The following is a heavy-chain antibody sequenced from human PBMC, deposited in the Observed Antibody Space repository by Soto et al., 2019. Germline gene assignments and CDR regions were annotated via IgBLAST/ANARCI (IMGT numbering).Heavy chain of an antibody. CDR1: GFPFSKYA. D-gene: IGHD5-18*01. Sequence: GGFLRLSCAASGFPFSKYAMNWVRQAPGKGLEWISGIRGSDGSTYYADSVKGRFTISRDNSNSALFLQMNSLRAEDTALYYCAKGELDTPMVTLIQSLTDWGQGTLVTVSS. V-gene: IGHV3-23*01. J-gene: IGHJ4*02. CDR3: AKGELDTPMVTLIQSLTD. CDR2: IRGSDGST.